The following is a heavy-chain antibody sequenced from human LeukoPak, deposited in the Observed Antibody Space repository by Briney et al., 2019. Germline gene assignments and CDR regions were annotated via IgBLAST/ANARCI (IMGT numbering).Heavy chain of an antibody. CDR1: GGSFSSSGYY. D-gene: IGHD3-22*01. CDR3: ARQVVPGYFDY. Sequence: SETLSLTCTVSGGSFSSSGYYWVWIRQPPGKGLEWVGSVSYSGSTYYNPSLKSRVTTSADTPKKQFSVRLSSVTAADTAVYYCARQVVPGYFDYWGQGTLVTVSS. CDR2: VSYSGST. J-gene: IGHJ4*02. V-gene: IGHV4-39*01.